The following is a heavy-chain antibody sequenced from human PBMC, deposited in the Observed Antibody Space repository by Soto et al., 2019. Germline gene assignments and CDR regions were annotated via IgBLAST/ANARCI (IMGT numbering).Heavy chain of an antibody. CDR2: ISGSGGST. V-gene: IGHV3-23*01. D-gene: IGHD5-12*01. CDR3: AKGHDRGGYRGYFDY. CDR1: GFTFSSYA. Sequence: GGSLRLSCAASGFTFSSYAMSWVRQAPGKGLEWVSAISGSGGSTYYADSVKGRFTISRDNSKNTLYLQMNSLRAEDTAVYYCAKGHDRGGYRGYFDYWGQGTLVTVSS. J-gene: IGHJ4*02.